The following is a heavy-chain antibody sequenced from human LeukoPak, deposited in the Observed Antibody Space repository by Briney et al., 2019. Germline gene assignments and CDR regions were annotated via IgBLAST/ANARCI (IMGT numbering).Heavy chain of an antibody. J-gene: IGHJ3*02. CDR1: GFTFSNFA. D-gene: IGHD3-22*01. CDR3: AKTGGYYDTSDLYRPDVFDI. Sequence: GGSLRLSCAASGFTFSNFAMSWVRQARGKGLEWVSAISGTGGNTFYTDSVTGRFTISRDNSKNTLYVQMNSLRAEDTAVYYCAKTGGYYDTSDLYRPDVFDIWGQGTVVTVSS. V-gene: IGHV3-23*01. CDR2: ISGTGGNT.